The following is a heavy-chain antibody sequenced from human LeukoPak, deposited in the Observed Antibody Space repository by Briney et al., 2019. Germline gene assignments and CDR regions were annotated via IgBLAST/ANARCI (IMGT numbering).Heavy chain of an antibody. Sequence: PGGSLRLSCAASGFTFSSYAMSWVRQAPGKGLEWVSAISTSGSNTYYADSVKGRFTISRDNSKNSLYLQMNSLRADDTAVFFCARIAAMLRGAYSFYYMEVWGKGTTVTVSS. CDR3: ARIAAMLRGAYSFYYMEV. CDR2: ISTSGSNT. CDR1: GFTFSSYA. J-gene: IGHJ6*03. D-gene: IGHD3-10*01. V-gene: IGHV3-23*01.